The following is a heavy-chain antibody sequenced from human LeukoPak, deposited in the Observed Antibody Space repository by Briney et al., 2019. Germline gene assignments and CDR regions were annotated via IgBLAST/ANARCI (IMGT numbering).Heavy chain of an antibody. J-gene: IGHJ6*03. CDR1: GYTFTSYD. Sequence: GASVKVSCKASGYTFTSYDINWVRQATGQGLEGMGWMNPNSGNTGYAQKFQGRVTMTRNTSVSTAYMELSSLRSEDTAVYYCARGLGTAMVTNYYYYMDVWGKGTTVTVSS. D-gene: IGHD5-18*01. CDR3: ARGLGTAMVTNYYYYMDV. V-gene: IGHV1-8*01. CDR2: MNPNSGNT.